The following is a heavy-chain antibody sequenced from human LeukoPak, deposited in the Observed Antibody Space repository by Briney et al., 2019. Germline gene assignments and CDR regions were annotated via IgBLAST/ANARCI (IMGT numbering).Heavy chain of an antibody. D-gene: IGHD6-13*01. Sequence: GESLKISCKGSGYSFTSYWIGWVRQMPGKGLEWMGIIYPGDSDTRYSPSFQGQVTISADKSISTAYLQWSSLKASDTAMYYCAKRKKVAATGTHDGFDIWGQGTMVTVSS. CDR1: GYSFTSYW. CDR3: AKRKKVAATGTHDGFDI. V-gene: IGHV5-51*01. J-gene: IGHJ3*02. CDR2: IYPGDSDT.